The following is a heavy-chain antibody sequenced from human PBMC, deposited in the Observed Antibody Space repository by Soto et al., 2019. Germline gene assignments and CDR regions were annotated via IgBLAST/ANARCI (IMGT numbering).Heavy chain of an antibody. CDR1: GVSFSGYY. V-gene: IGHV4-34*01. D-gene: IGHD3-10*01. Sequence: PSETLSLTCAVYGVSFSGYYWSWIRQPPGKGLEWIGEINHSGSTNYNPSLKSRVTISVDTSKNQFSLKLSSVTAADTAVYYCARGPSRGNDYYGSGSKGYYYGMDVWGQGTTVTVSS. CDR3: ARGPSRGNDYYGSGSKGYYYGMDV. J-gene: IGHJ6*02. CDR2: INHSGST.